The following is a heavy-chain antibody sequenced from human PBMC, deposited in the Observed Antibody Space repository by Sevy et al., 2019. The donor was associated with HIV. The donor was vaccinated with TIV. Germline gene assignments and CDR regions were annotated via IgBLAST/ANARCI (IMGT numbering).Heavy chain of an antibody. V-gene: IGHV3-33*01. D-gene: IGHD3-22*01. Sequence: GGSLRLSCAASGFTFSNYGMHWVRQAPDKGLEWVAAIWNDGSNKYYADSVKGRFTISRDNSKNTLYLQMNSLRVEDTAVYFCARGGDFNDRSAKRDFDYWGQGTLVTVSS. CDR2: IWNDGSNK. CDR1: GFTFSNYG. J-gene: IGHJ4*02. CDR3: ARGGDFNDRSAKRDFDY.